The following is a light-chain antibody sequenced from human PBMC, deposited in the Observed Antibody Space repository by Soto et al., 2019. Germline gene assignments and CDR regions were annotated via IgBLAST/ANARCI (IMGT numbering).Light chain of an antibody. Sequence: QSVLTQPPSVSGAPWQRVTISCTGSSSNIGAGYDVHWYQQLPGTAPKLLIYGNGNRPSGVPDRFSGSKSGTSASLAITGLQAEDEADYYCQSYDSSLSVFYVFGTGTKVTVL. CDR1: SSNIGAGYD. CDR3: QSYDSSLSVFYV. CDR2: GNG. V-gene: IGLV1-40*01. J-gene: IGLJ1*01.